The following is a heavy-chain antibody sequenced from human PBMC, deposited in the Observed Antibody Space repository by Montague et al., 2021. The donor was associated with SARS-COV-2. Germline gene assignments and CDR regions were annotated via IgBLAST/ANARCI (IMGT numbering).Heavy chain of an antibody. V-gene: IGHV2-70*01. CDR2: IDWDDDK. Sequence: PALEKPTQTPTLTCTFSGFSRSTSGRCVSWIRQPPGKALEWLALIDWDDDKYYSTSLKTRLTISKDTSKNQVVLTMTNMDPVDTATYYCARMRYYYYMDVWGKGTTVTVSS. J-gene: IGHJ6*03. CDR1: GFSRSTSGRC. CDR3: ARMRYYYYMDV.